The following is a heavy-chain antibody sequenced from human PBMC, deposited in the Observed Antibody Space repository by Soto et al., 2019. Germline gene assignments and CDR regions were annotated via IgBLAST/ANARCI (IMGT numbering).Heavy chain of an antibody. CDR1: GYTFTGYN. CDR2: INPNSGAT. V-gene: IGHV1-2*02. D-gene: IGHD6-19*01. CDR3: ARVRVASGWYNSPDY. Sequence: ASVKVSCKASGYTFTGYNMHWVRQAPGQGLEWMGWINPNSGATDFAQKFQGRVTMTRDTSFSTAYMELSRLRSDDTAMYYCARVRVASGWYNSPDYWGQGTLVTVSS. J-gene: IGHJ4*02.